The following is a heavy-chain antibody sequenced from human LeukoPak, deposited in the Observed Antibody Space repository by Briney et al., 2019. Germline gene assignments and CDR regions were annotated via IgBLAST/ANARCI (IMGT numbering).Heavy chain of an antibody. J-gene: IGHJ4*02. CDR2: ISGSGGST. CDR1: GFTFSSYA. Sequence: PGGSLRLSCAASGFTFSSYAMSWVRQAPGKGLEWVSAISGSGGSTYYADSVKGRFTISRDNSKNTLYLQMNSLRVEDTAVYYCARRGESTNYGDYRFDSWGQGTLVIVSS. V-gene: IGHV3-23*01. D-gene: IGHD4-17*01. CDR3: ARRGESTNYGDYRFDS.